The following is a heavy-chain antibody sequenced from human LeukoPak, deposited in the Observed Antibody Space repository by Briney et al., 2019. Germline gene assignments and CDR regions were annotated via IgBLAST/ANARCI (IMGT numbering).Heavy chain of an antibody. D-gene: IGHD3-10*02. CDR1: GFTFSSYE. Sequence: GGSLRLSCAACGFTFSSYEMNWVRQAPGKGLEWVSYISSSGSTIYYADSVKGRFTISRDDAKNSLYLQMNSLRAEDTAIYYCAELGITMIGGVWGKGTTVTISS. CDR2: ISSSGSTI. J-gene: IGHJ6*04. CDR3: AELGITMIGGV. V-gene: IGHV3-48*03.